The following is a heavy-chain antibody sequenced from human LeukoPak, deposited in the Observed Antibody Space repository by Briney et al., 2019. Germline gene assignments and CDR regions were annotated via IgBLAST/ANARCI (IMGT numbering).Heavy chain of an antibody. J-gene: IGHJ5*02. D-gene: IGHD6-13*01. CDR3: ARVDGSSSWYKYNWFDP. Sequence: SETLSLTCTVSGGSISSSSYYWGWIRQPPGKGLEWIGRIYYSGSTDDSPALKIRATISIDTSKNQFSLKLSSVTAADTAVYYCARVDGSSSWYKYNWFDPWGQGTLVTVSS. CDR1: GGSISSSSYY. CDR2: IYYSGST. V-gene: IGHV4-39*07.